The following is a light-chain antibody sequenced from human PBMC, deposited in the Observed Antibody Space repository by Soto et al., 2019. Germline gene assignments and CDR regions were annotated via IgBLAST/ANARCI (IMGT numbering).Light chain of an antibody. CDR3: GTWESYLSVGV. J-gene: IGLJ2*01. CDR1: GSNIGSNS. V-gene: IGLV1-51*01. Sequence: QSVLTQPPSVSAAPGQTVTISCSGGGSNIGSNSVSWYQQVPGTAPKLLLYDNDKRPSGIPDRFSGSKSGTSATLGITGLQTADEADYYCGTWESYLSVGVFGGGTKLIVL. CDR2: DND.